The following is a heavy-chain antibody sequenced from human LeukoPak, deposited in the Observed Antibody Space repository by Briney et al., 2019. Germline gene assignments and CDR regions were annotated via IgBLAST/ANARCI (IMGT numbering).Heavy chain of an antibody. Sequence: GESLKISCKGSGYSFTSYWISWVRQMPGKGLEWMGRIDPSDSYTTYSPSFQGHVTISADKSISTAYLQWSSLKASDTAMYYCARRFCSSTSCYNGYYGMDVWGQGTTVTVSS. D-gene: IGHD2-2*02. CDR3: ARRFCSSTSCYNGYYGMDV. J-gene: IGHJ6*02. V-gene: IGHV5-10-1*01. CDR1: GYSFTSYW. CDR2: IDPSDSYT.